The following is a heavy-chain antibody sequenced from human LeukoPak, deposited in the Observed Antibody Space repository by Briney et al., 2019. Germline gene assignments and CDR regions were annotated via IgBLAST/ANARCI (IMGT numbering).Heavy chain of an antibody. CDR3: AKGSEYYDFWSGTYYFDY. D-gene: IGHD3-3*01. V-gene: IGHV3-23*01. J-gene: IGHJ4*02. CDR2: ISGSGGST. CDR1: GFTLSSYA. Sequence: PGGSLRLSCAASGFTLSSYAMNWVRQAPGKGLEWVSTISGSGGSTYYADSVKGRFTISRDNSKNTLYLQMNSLRAEDTVVYYCAKGSEYYDFWSGTYYFDYWGQGTLVTVSS.